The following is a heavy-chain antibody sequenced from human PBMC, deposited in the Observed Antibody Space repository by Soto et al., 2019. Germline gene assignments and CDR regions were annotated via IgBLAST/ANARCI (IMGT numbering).Heavy chain of an antibody. Sequence: PSETLSLTCTVSGGSVSSYYWSWIRQPPGKGLELVGYIYYSGSTNYNPSLKSRVTISVDTSKNQFSLKLNSVTAADTAVYYCARRYGSSFDYWGQGTPVTVSS. V-gene: IGHV4-59*08. J-gene: IGHJ4*02. D-gene: IGHD6-13*01. CDR1: GGSVSSYY. CDR2: IYYSGST. CDR3: ARRYGSSFDY.